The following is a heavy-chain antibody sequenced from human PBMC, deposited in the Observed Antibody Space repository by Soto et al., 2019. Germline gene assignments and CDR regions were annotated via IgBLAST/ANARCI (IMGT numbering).Heavy chain of an antibody. CDR1: GFTFSDYY. D-gene: IGHD1-26*01. CDR3: ARDQARGSSSRLGANYYGMDV. V-gene: IGHV3-11*01. J-gene: IGHJ6*02. CDR2: ISSSGSTI. Sequence: PGGSLRLSCAASGFTFSDYYMSWIRQAPGKGLEWVSYISSSGSTIYYADSVKGRFTISRDNAKNSLYLQMNSLRAEDTAVYYCARDQARGSSSRLGANYYGMDVWGQGTTVTVSS.